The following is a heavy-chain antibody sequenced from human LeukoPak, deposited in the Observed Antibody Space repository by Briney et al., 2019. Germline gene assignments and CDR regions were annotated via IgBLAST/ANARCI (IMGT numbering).Heavy chain of an antibody. J-gene: IGHJ5*02. CDR3: ARVFDDYYDSSADPPLWFDP. CDR2: VYYSGSP. Sequence: SETLSLTCTVSGGSISSYFWSWIRHPPGMGLEWIGYVYYSGSPNYNPSLKSRVTISVDTSKNQFSLRLRSVTAADTAVYYCARVFDDYYDSSADPPLWFDPWGQGTLVTVSS. CDR1: GGSISSYF. V-gene: IGHV4-59*01. D-gene: IGHD3-22*01.